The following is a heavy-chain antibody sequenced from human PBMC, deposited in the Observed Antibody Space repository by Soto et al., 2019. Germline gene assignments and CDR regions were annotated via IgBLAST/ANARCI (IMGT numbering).Heavy chain of an antibody. Sequence: LRLSCAASGFTFSSYGMHWVRQAPGKGLEWVAVISYDGSNKYYADSVKGRFTISRDNSKNTLYLQMNSLRAEDTAVYYCAKDALGSTYYYGMDVWGQGTTVTVSS. CDR2: ISYDGSNK. CDR1: GFTFSSYG. CDR3: AKDALGSTYYYGMDV. J-gene: IGHJ6*02. D-gene: IGHD3-10*01. V-gene: IGHV3-30*18.